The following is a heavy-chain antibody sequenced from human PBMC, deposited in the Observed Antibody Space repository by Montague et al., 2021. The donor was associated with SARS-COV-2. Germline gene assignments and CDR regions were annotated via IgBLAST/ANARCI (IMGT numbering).Heavy chain of an antibody. D-gene: IGHD3-22*01. CDR1: GASVSSGDSY. Sequence: SETLSLTCTVSGASVSSGDSYWNWIRQPPGKGLEWIGYISYSGSTNYSPSLKSRVTISADTSKNQLSLKVISATAADTAVYYCARIGFVSVGYYYIYPDWGQGTLVTVSS. V-gene: IGHV4-61*08. J-gene: IGHJ1*01. CDR2: ISYSGST. CDR3: ARIGFVSVGYYYIYPD.